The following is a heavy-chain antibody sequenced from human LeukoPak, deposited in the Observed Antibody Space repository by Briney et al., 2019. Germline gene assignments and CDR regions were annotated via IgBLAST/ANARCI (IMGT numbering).Heavy chain of an antibody. CDR3: AKEDSSGSYDY. D-gene: IGHD6-19*01. J-gene: IGHJ4*02. CDR2: IWYDGSNK. CDR1: GFTFSSYG. Sequence: GGSLRLSCAASGFTFSSYGMHWVCQAPGKGLEWVAVIWYDGSNKYYADSVKGRLTISRDNSKNTLYLQMNSLRAEDTAVYYCAKEDSSGSYDYWGQGTLVTVSS. V-gene: IGHV3-30*02.